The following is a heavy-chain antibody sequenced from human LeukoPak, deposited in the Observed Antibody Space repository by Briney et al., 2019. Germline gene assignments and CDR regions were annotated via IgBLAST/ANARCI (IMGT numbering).Heavy chain of an antibody. CDR1: GGTFSSYA. D-gene: IGHD4/OR15-4a*01. CDR3: ARDPVLRGTYYYMDV. CDR2: IIPIFGTA. Sequence: ASVKVSCKASGGTFSSYAISWVRQAPGQGLEWMGGIIPIFGTANYAQKFQGRVTITADESTSTAYMELSSLRSEDTAVYYCARDPVLRGTYYYMDVWGKGTTVTVSS. J-gene: IGHJ6*03. V-gene: IGHV1-69*13.